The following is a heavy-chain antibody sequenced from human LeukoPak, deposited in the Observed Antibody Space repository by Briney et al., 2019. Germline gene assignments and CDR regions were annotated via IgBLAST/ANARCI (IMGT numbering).Heavy chain of an antibody. CDR2: IYYSGST. CDR1: GGSISSYY. Sequence: TSETLSLTCTVSGGSISSYYWSWIRQPPGKGLEWIGYIYYSGSTNYNPSLKSRVTISVDTSKNQFSLKLSSVTAADTAVYYCARGLRWVRRRYFDYWGQGTLVTVSS. D-gene: IGHD4-23*01. V-gene: IGHV4-59*12. CDR3: ARGLRWVRRRYFDY. J-gene: IGHJ4*02.